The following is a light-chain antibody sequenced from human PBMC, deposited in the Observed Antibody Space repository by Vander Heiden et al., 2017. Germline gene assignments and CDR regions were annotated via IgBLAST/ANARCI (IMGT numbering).Light chain of an antibody. J-gene: IGLJ1*01. CDR2: DVT. V-gene: IGLV2-11*01. CDR3: CSYAGAYTYV. CDR1: SNDVGVYNY. Sequence: QSALTPPRSVSGAPGQSVTISCIGTSNDVGVYNYVSWYQHHPGKAPKLMIYDVTKRPSGVPDRFSGSKSDNTASLTISGLQPEDEADYYCCSYAGAYTYVFGIGTKVTVL.